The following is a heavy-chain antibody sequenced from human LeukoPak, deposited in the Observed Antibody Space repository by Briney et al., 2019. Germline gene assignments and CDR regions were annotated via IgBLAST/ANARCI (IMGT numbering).Heavy chain of an antibody. CDR2: INPDGSET. D-gene: IGHD2/OR15-2a*01. CDR1: GFSFSGYW. Sequence: PGGSLRLSCAASGFSFSGYWMAWLREAPGKGLEWVANINPDGSETTYVDSVQGRFTISRDNAKTSLFLQMDSLRAEDTAVYSCGRWGISDTIDHWGQGTLVTVSS. J-gene: IGHJ5*02. V-gene: IGHV3-7*01. CDR3: GRWGISDTIDH.